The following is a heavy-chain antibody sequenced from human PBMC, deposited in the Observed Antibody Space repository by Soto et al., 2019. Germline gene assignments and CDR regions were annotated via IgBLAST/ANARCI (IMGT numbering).Heavy chain of an antibody. Sequence: GESLKISCAASGFTFSCSAMHWVRQASGKGLEWVGRIRSKANSYATAYAASVKGRFTISRDDSKNTAYLQMNSPKTEDTAVYYCTRPLVRSIAARPDHDAFDIWGQGTMVTVSS. CDR2: IRSKANSYAT. V-gene: IGHV3-73*01. J-gene: IGHJ3*02. CDR1: GFTFSCSA. D-gene: IGHD6-6*01. CDR3: TRPLVRSIAARPDHDAFDI.